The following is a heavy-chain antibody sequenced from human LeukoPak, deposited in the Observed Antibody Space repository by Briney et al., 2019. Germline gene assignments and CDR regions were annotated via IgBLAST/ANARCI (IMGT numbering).Heavy chain of an antibody. Sequence: ASVKVSCKASGYTFTGYYMHWVRQAPGQGLEWMGWINPNSGGTSYAQKFQGRVTMTRDTSISTAYMELSRLRSDDTAVYYCARDPYCTNGVCYTGYYYGMDVWGQGTTVTVSS. CDR2: INPNSGGT. V-gene: IGHV1-2*02. CDR3: ARDPYCTNGVCYTGYYYGMDV. D-gene: IGHD2-8*01. CDR1: GYTFTGYY. J-gene: IGHJ6*02.